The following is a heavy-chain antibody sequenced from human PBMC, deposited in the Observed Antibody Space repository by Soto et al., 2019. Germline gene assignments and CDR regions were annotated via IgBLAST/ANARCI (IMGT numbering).Heavy chain of an antibody. Sequence: PGGSLRLSCAASGFTFRSYAMNWVRQAPGKGLEWVSAISGSAGSTYYADSVKGRFTISRDTSKNTLYLQMNSLRAEDTAVYYCAKGNSWPPPQVFIIWGKGKMFTVPS. V-gene: IGHV3-23*01. CDR1: GFTFRSYA. J-gene: IGHJ3*02. CDR3: AKGNSWPPPQVFII. D-gene: IGHD1-7*01. CDR2: ISGSAGST.